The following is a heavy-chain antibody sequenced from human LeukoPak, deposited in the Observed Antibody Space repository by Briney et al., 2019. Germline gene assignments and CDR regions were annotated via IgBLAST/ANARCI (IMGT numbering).Heavy chain of an antibody. Sequence: GGSLRLSCAASGFTFSYYAMAWVRRAPGRGLEWGSTICGSGGSRYYVDSVKGRFTISRDNSRNTVDLQMHSLGAEDTAVYYCAKDSRADSRGYYYEGDFDYWGQGTLVTVSS. CDR2: ICGSGGSR. CDR3: AKDSRADSRGYYYEGDFDY. CDR1: GFTFSYYA. V-gene: IGHV3-23*01. D-gene: IGHD3-22*01. J-gene: IGHJ4*02.